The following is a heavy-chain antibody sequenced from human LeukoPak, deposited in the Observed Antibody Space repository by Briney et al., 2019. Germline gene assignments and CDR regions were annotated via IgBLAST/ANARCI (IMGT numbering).Heavy chain of an antibody. CDR3: AKDRNNWFDP. J-gene: IGHJ5*02. V-gene: IGHV3-23*01. CDR1: GFTFSSYG. Sequence: GGSLRLSCAASGFTFSSYGMSWVRQAPGKGLEWVSTISGSGGTTYYVDSVKGRFTISRDNSKNTLYLQMNSLRAEDTAVYYCAKDRNNWFDPWGQGTLVTVSS. CDR2: ISGSGGTT.